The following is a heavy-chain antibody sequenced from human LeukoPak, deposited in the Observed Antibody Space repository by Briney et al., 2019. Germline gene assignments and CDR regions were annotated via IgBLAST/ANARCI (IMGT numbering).Heavy chain of an antibody. D-gene: IGHD3/OR15-3a*01. V-gene: IGHV5-51*01. Sequence: GESLKISCKVSGYSFTNYWIGWVRQMPGKGLEWMGIIYPGDSDTRYSPSFEGQVTISADKSITTAYLQWSRLKASDTAMYYCAKLGSGLIDGFDLWGQGTLVTVSS. J-gene: IGHJ3*01. CDR3: AKLGSGLIDGFDL. CDR2: IYPGDSDT. CDR1: GYSFTNYW.